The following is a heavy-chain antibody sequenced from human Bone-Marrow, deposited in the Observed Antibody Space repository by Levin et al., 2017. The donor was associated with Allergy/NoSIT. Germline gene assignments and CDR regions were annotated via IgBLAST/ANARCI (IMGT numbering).Heavy chain of an antibody. V-gene: IGHV1-2*02. CDR2: INPNSGGT. J-gene: IGHJ6*02. Sequence: ASVKVSCKASGYTFTGSYMHWVRQAPGQGLEWMGWINPNSGGTNYAQKFQGRVTMTRDTSVTTAYMELSRLTSDDTAVYYCAREDIVSTRLSCYYYLMDVWGQGTTVTVSS. CDR1: GYTFTGSY. D-gene: IGHD5/OR15-5a*01. CDR3: AREDIVSTRLSCYYYLMDV.